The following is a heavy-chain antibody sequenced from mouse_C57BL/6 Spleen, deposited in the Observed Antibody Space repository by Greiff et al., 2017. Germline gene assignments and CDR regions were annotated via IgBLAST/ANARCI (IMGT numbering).Heavy chain of an antibody. CDR1: GYTFTNYW. Sequence: QVQLQQPGAELVKPGASVKMSCKASGYTFTNYWIGWAKQRPGHGLEWIGDIYPGGGYTNYNEKFKGKATLTADKSSSTAYMQFSSLTSEDSAIYYCARGENFDYWGQGTTLTVSS. V-gene: IGHV1-63*01. J-gene: IGHJ2*01. CDR3: ARGENFDY. CDR2: IYPGGGYT.